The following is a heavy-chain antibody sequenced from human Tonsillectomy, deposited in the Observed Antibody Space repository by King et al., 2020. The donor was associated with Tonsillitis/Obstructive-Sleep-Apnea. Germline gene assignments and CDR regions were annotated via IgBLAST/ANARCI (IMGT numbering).Heavy chain of an antibody. Sequence: VQLVESGGGLVQPGGSLRLSCAASGFTFSTYWMTWVRQAPGKGLEWVANIKRDGSEKYYVESVKGRFTISRDNAKNSLYLQMNSLRPEDTAVYYCARDFTGYCSGGNCYSSGENYWGQGTLVTVSS. CDR1: GFTFSTYW. D-gene: IGHD2-15*01. CDR3: ARDFTGYCSGGNCYSSGENY. J-gene: IGHJ4*02. CDR2: IKRDGSEK. V-gene: IGHV3-7*04.